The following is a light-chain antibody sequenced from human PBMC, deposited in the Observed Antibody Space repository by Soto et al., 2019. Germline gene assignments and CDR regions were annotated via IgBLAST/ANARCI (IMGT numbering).Light chain of an antibody. CDR1: QSVISTF. V-gene: IGKV3-20*01. J-gene: IGKJ4*01. CDR2: GAF. Sequence: EIVLTQSPGTLSLSPGETATLSCRASQSVISTFLSWYQQKPGQAPRLLIYGAFTRAAGIPDRFSGSGSGTDFTLTIRRLEPEDFAVYFCQQYDNSRLSFVGGTKVEIK. CDR3: QQYDNSRLS.